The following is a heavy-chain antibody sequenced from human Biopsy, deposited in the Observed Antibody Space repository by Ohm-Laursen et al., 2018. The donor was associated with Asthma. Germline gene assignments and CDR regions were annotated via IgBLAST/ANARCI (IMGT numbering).Heavy chain of an antibody. CDR2: IWYDGSNK. D-gene: IGHD3-3*01. CDR3: AKERYYDFWSGYPI. J-gene: IGHJ3*02. Sequence: SLRLSCSASGTHFGSYNMHWARQAPGKGLEWVAVIWYDGSNKYYADSVKGRFTISRDNSKNTLYLQMNSLRAEDTAVYYCAKERYYDFWSGYPIWGQGTMVTVSS. CDR1: GTHFGSYN. V-gene: IGHV3-30*18.